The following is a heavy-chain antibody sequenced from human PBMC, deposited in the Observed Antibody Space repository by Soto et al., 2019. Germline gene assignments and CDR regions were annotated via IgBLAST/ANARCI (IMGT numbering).Heavy chain of an antibody. CDR3: ARQADFLGAFDI. J-gene: IGHJ3*02. CDR2: MNPNNGNT. Sequence: GASVKVSCKASGYTFTSYDINWVRQATGQGLEWMGWMNPNNGNTGYAQKFQGRVTMTRNTSISTAYMELSSLRSEDTAVYYCARQADFLGAFDIWGQGTMVTVSS. CDR1: GYTFTSYD. V-gene: IGHV1-8*01. D-gene: IGHD3-3*01.